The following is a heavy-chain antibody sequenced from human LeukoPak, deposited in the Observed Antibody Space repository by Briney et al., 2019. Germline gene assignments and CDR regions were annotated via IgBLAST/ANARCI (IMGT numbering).Heavy chain of an antibody. CDR1: GYTFTSYG. D-gene: IGHD3-9*01. V-gene: IGHV1-18*01. CDR3: ARINDLLRYFDWLLDTASFDY. CDR2: ISAYNGNT. J-gene: IGHJ4*02. Sequence: ASVKVSCKASGYTFTSYGISWVRQAPGQGLEWMGWISAYNGNTNYAQKLQGRVTMTTDTSTSTAYMELRSLRPDDTAVYYCARINDLLRYFDWLLDTASFDYWGQGTLVTVSS.